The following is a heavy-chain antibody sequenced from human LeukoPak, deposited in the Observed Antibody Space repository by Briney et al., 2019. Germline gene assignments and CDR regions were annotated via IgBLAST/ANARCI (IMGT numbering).Heavy chain of an antibody. D-gene: IGHD6-13*01. J-gene: IGHJ6*03. V-gene: IGHV3-23*01. CDR3: ARDGVAAAGSGYYYYMDV. CDR2: VSGSGGST. Sequence: GGSLRLSCAASGFTFNSYAMSWVRQAPGKGLEWVSTVSGSGGSTYYADSVKGRFTISRDNSKKTLYLQMNSLRAEDTALYYCARDGVAAAGSGYYYYMDVWGKGTTVTVSS. CDR1: GFTFNSYA.